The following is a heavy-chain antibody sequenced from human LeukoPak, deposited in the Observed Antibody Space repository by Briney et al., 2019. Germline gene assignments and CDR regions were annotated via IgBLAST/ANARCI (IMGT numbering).Heavy chain of an antibody. D-gene: IGHD5-24*01. CDR2: ISGYKGST. J-gene: IGHJ4*02. Sequence: GASVKVSCKASGYTFTNYGITWVRQAPGQGLEWMGWISGYKGSTKYAQNFQGRVTMTIDTSTSTAYMDLRSLGSDDTAIYFCARSDLGPITAGPFNYWGQGTLVAVSS. V-gene: IGHV1-18*01. CDR1: GYTFTNYG. CDR3: ARSDLGPITAGPFNY.